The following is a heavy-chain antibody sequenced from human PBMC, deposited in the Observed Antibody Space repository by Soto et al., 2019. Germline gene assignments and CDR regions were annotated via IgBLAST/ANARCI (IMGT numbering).Heavy chain of an antibody. V-gene: IGHV5-51*01. CDR2: IYPGDSDT. J-gene: IGHJ3*02. Sequence: GESLKISCKGSGYSFTSYWIGWVRQMPGKGLEWMGIIYPGDSDTRYSPSFQGQVTISADKSISTAYLQWSSLKASDTAMYYCARWDCSGGSCYSPGAFDIWGQGTMVTVSS. CDR3: ARWDCSGGSCYSPGAFDI. D-gene: IGHD2-15*01. CDR1: GYSFTSYW.